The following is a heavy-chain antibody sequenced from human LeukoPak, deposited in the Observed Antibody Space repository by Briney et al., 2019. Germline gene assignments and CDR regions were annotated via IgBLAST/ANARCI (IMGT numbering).Heavy chain of an antibody. J-gene: IGHJ4*02. CDR1: GDSVSSNSAA. CDR2: TCYRSKWYN. V-gene: IGHV6-1*01. Sequence: SQTLSLTCAISGDSVSSNSAAWNWIRQSPSRGLEWLGRTCYRSKWYNDYAVSVKSRITINPDTSKNQFSLQLNSVTPEDTAVYYCARSLGYCSGGSCYPHDNFDYWGQGTLVTVSS. CDR3: ARSLGYCSGGSCYPHDNFDY. D-gene: IGHD2-15*01.